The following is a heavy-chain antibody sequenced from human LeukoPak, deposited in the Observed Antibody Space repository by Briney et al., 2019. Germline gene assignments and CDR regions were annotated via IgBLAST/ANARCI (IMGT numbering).Heavy chain of an antibody. CDR1: GFTVSSNY. Sequence: PGGSLRLSCAASGFTVSSNYMSWVRQAPGKGLEWVSVIYSGGSTYYADSVKGRFTISRHNSKNTLYLQMNSLRAEDTAVYYCARDRIVVVPAASDYYYCGMDVWGQGTTVTVSS. V-gene: IGHV3-53*04. J-gene: IGHJ6*02. CDR2: IYSGGST. CDR3: ARDRIVVVPAASDYYYCGMDV. D-gene: IGHD2-2*01.